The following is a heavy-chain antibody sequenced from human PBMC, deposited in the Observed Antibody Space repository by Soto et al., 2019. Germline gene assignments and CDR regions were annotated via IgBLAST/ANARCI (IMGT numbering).Heavy chain of an antibody. CDR1: GGTFSSYA. CDR3: ASGYCSGGRCHGVDY. D-gene: IGHD2-15*01. Sequence: QVQLVQSGAEVKKPGSSVKVSCKASGGTFSSYAISWVRQAPGQGLEWMGGIIPIFGTANYAQKFRGRVRITADESTSTAYMELSRLRSGDTVVYYCASGYCSGGRCHGVDYWGQGTLVTVSS. CDR2: IIPIFGTA. V-gene: IGHV1-69*12. J-gene: IGHJ4*02.